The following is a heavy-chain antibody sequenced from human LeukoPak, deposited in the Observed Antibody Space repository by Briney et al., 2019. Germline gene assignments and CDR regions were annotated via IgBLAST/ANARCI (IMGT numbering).Heavy chain of an antibody. CDR3: ARDNGHSDNGVYYDALDI. J-gene: IGHJ3*02. Sequence: PGGSLRLSCAASRFTFANYWMNWVRQAPGKGLEWVANINQDGSVKYYVDSVKGRFTISRDNVKNSLYLEMNSLRAEDTAVYYCARDNGHSDNGVYYDALDIWGQGTMVTVSS. V-gene: IGHV3-7*01. CDR1: RFTFANYW. CDR2: INQDGSVK. D-gene: IGHD3-22*01.